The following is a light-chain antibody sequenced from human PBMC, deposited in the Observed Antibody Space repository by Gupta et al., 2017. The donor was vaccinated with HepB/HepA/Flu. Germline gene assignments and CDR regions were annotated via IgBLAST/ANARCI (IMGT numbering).Light chain of an antibody. CDR3: QSHDSSRSAVCV. J-gene: IGLJ3*02. V-gene: IGLV1-40*01. CDR1: SSNIGAGYV. CDR2: ANS. Sequence: QSVLTQPPSLSGAPGQRVTIPCTGSSSNIGAGYVVHWYQQRPGTAPKLLIYANSNRPSGVPDRFSGSKSGTSASLAITGLQAEDEADYYCQSHDSSRSAVCVFGGGTKLTVL.